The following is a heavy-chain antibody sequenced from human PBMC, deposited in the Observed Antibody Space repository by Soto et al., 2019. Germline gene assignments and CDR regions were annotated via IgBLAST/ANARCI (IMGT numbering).Heavy chain of an antibody. V-gene: IGHV3-43*01. CDR1: GFTFDDYT. J-gene: IGHJ3*02. D-gene: IGHD3-16*01. Sequence: GGSLRLSCAASGFTFDDYTMHWVRQAPGKGLEWVSLISWDGGSTYSADSVKGRFTISRDNSKNSLYLQMKSLRTEDTVLYYCATETLGVVFTDAFDNWCQGTMVTVS. CDR3: ATETLGVVFTDAFDN. CDR2: ISWDGGST.